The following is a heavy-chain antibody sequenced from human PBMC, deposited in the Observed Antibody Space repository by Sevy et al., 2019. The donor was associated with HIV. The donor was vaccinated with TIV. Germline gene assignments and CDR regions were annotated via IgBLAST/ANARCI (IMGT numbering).Heavy chain of an antibody. V-gene: IGHV1-2*02. Sequence: ASVKVSCKASGYTFTGQYIHWVRQAPGQGLEWMGWINPNSGGTNYRQDFQGRVTLTRDTSITTAYMERSGLKSDDTAMYYCARDLRLRGYSYGSLDYWGQGTLVTVSS. J-gene: IGHJ4*02. CDR2: INPNSGGT. CDR1: GYTFTGQY. D-gene: IGHD5-18*01. CDR3: ARDLRLRGYSYGSLDY.